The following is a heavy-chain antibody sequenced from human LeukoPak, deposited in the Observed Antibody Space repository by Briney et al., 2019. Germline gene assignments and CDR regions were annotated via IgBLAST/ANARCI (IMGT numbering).Heavy chain of an antibody. Sequence: GGSLRLSCAASGFDFSIYGMNWVRQAPGKGLVWVSRINTDGSSTSYADSVKGRFTISRDNAKNTLYLQMNSLRAEDTAVYYCARDRGYNWNDGQAFDIWGQGTMVTVSS. CDR2: INTDGSST. D-gene: IGHD1-1*01. J-gene: IGHJ3*02. V-gene: IGHV3-74*01. CDR1: GFDFSIYG. CDR3: ARDRGYNWNDGQAFDI.